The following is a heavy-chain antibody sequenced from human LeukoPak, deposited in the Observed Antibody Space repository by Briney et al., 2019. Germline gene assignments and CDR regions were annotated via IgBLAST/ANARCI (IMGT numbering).Heavy chain of an antibody. CDR3: TTYFSYYFDY. CDR2: IKSKTEGGTT. V-gene: IGHV3-15*01. D-gene: IGHD2/OR15-2a*01. J-gene: IGHJ4*02. Sequence: GGSLRLSCVASGFTFSNAWMSWVRQAPGKGLEWVGRIKSKTEGGTTDYAAPVKGRYTISRDDSKNTLYLQMNSLKTEDTAVYYCTTYFSYYFDYWGQGTLVTVSS. CDR1: GFTFSNAW.